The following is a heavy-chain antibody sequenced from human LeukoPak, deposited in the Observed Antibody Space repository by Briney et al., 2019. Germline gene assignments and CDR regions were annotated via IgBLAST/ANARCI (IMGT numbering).Heavy chain of an antibody. V-gene: IGHV4-34*01. CDR1: GGSFSGYY. CDR2: INHSGST. J-gene: IGHJ6*03. D-gene: IGHD2-15*01. CDR3: AREVGYCSGGSCHAGYYYYDYMDV. Sequence: SETLSLTCAVYGGSFSGYYWSWIRQPPGKGLEWIGEINHSGSTYYNPSLKSRVTISVDTSKNQFSLKLSSVTAADTAVYYCAREVGYCSGGSCHAGYYYYDYMDVWGKGTTVTASS.